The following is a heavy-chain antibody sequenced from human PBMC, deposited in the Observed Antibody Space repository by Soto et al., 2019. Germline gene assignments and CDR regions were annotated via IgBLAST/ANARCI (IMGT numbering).Heavy chain of an antibody. D-gene: IGHD2-21*01. CDR3: ARQQDYSYYFDY. CDR2: IYYSGST. J-gene: IGHJ4*03. CDR1: GGSISSYY. V-gene: IGHV4-59*01. Sequence: PSETLSLTCTVSGGSISSYYWSWIRQPPGKGLEWIGYIYYSGSTNYNPSLKSRVTISVDTSKNQFSLKLSSVTAADTAVYYCARQQDYSYYFDYWGQGTTVTVSS.